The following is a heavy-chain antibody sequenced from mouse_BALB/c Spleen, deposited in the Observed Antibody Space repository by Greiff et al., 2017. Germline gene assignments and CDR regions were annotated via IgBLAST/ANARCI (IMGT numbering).Heavy chain of an antibody. CDR1: GYSITSDYA. CDR3: ARFDGSSYYYAMDY. V-gene: IGHV3-2*02. D-gene: IGHD2-3*01. CDR2: ISYSGST. J-gene: IGHJ4*01. Sequence: VQLKESGPGLVKPSQSLSLTCTVTGYSITSDYAWNWIRQFPGNKLEWMGYISYSGSTSYNPSLKSRISITRDTSKNQFFLQLNSVTTEDTATYYCARFDGSSYYYAMDYWGQGTSVTVSS.